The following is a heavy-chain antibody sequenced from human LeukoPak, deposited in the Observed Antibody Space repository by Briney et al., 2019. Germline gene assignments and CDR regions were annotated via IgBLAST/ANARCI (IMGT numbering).Heavy chain of an antibody. V-gene: IGHV3-30-3*01. Sequence: GRSLSLSCAASGFTFSSYAMHWVRQAPGKGLEWVAVISYDGSNKYYADSVKGRFTISRDNSKNTLYLQMNSLRAEDTAVYYCARAALQYSSGWLGYWGQGTLVTVSS. D-gene: IGHD6-19*01. J-gene: IGHJ4*02. CDR1: GFTFSSYA. CDR3: ARAALQYSSGWLGY. CDR2: ISYDGSNK.